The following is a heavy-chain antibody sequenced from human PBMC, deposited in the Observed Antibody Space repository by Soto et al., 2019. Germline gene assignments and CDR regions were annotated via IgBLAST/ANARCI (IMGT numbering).Heavy chain of an antibody. Sequence: EVRLLESGGGLAQPGGSRRLSCAASGFTFSSSAMNWVRQAPGKGLEWVSSIRGGGGDTFYAVSVRGRFPVSRDISRNTMYLQMNSLRAEDTAIYYCAKCSVGTVRTSGWCNWFDPWGQGTLVTVSS. CDR2: IRGGGGDT. V-gene: IGHV3-23*01. CDR3: AKCSVGTVRTSGWCNWFDP. D-gene: IGHD6-19*01. CDR1: GFTFSSSA. J-gene: IGHJ5*02.